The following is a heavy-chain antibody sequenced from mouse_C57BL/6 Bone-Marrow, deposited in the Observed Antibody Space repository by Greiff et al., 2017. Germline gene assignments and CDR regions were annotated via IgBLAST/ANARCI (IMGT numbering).Heavy chain of an antibody. CDR1: GYAFTNYL. CDR2: INPGSGGT. D-gene: IGHD2-5*01. Sequence: VKLQESGAELVRPGTSVKVSCKASGYAFTNYLIEWVKQRPGQGLEWIGVINPGSGGTNYNEKFKGKATLTADKSSSTAYMQLSSLTSEDSAVYFCARWDYSNFYFDYWGQGTTLTVSS. V-gene: IGHV1-54*01. J-gene: IGHJ2*01. CDR3: ARWDYSNFYFDY.